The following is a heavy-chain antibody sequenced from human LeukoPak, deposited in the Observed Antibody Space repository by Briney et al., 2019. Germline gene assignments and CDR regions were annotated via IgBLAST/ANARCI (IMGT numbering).Heavy chain of an antibody. J-gene: IGHJ5*02. CDR1: GYTFTNYG. CDR3: AREYCSSTSCYWGNWFDP. D-gene: IGHD2-2*01. Sequence: ASVKVSCKASGYTFTNYGSSWVRQAPGQRLEWMGWINAGNGNTKYSQEFQGRVTITRDTSASTAYMELSSLRSEDMAVYYCAREYCSSTSCYWGNWFDPWGQGTLVTVSS. CDR2: INAGNGNT. V-gene: IGHV1-3*03.